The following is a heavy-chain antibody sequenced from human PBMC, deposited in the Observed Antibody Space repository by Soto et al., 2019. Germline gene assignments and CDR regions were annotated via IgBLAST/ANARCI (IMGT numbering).Heavy chain of an antibody. CDR2: ISYDGSNQ. CDR1: GFTFSTYG. D-gene: IGHD3-3*01. V-gene: IGHV3-30*18. Sequence: QVQLVESGGGLGQPGRSLKLSCAASGFTFSTYGMHWVRQSPGKGLEWVAVISYDGSNQYYRDSVRDSFTISRDNSRNTVYLKINSLREEDTAVYYCAKDEGRFLKYYFNFGVDAWGRGTTVTVS. J-gene: IGHJ6*02. CDR3: AKDEGRFLKYYFNFGVDA.